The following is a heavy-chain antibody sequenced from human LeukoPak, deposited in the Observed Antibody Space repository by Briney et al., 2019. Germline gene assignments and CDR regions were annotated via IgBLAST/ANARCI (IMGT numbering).Heavy chain of an antibody. Sequence: PGGSLRLSCAASGLTFSSYEMNWVRQAPGKGLEWVSYISSSGSTIYYADSVKGRFTISRDNAKNSLYLQMNSLRAEDTAVYYCARAITDYYDSSGYYFDYWGQGTLVTVSS. D-gene: IGHD3-22*01. CDR1: GLTFSSYE. V-gene: IGHV3-48*03. CDR2: ISSSGSTI. J-gene: IGHJ4*02. CDR3: ARAITDYYDSSGYYFDY.